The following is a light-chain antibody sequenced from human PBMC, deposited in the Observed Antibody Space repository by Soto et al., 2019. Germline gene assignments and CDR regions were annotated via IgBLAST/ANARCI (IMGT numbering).Light chain of an antibody. CDR1: SSNVGSYKL. J-gene: IGLJ1*01. V-gene: IGLV2-23*02. CDR2: EVN. Sequence: QSVLTQPASVSGSPGQSITISCTGTSSNVGSYKLVSWYQQHPGKAPKLMIFEVNKRPSGVSNRFSGSKSGNTAFLTISGLQAEDEADYYCCSYAGSGTDNYVFGSGTKVTVL. CDR3: CSYAGSGTDNYV.